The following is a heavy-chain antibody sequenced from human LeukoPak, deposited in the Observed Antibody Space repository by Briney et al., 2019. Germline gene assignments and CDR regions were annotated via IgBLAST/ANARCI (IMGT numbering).Heavy chain of an antibody. V-gene: IGHV3-23*01. CDR3: AKDRDPYCSSTSCYPNDY. J-gene: IGHJ4*02. Sequence: PGGSLRLSCVASGFTFSNYAMSWVRQAPGKGLEWVSIISGSGSTTYYADSVKGRFTISRDNSKNTLYLQVSSLRAEDTAIYYCAKDRDPYCSSTSCYPNDYWGQGTLVTVSS. D-gene: IGHD2-2*01. CDR1: GFTFSNYA. CDR2: ISGSGSTT.